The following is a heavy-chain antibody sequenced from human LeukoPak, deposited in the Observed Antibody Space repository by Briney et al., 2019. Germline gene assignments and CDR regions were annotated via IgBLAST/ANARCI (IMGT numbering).Heavy chain of an antibody. CDR3: AKANYDFWSGYSPQPFDY. V-gene: IGHV3-53*01. J-gene: IGHJ4*02. Sequence: GGSLRLSCAASGFTVSSNYMSWVRQAPGQGLEWVSVIYSGGTTYYADSVKGRFTISRDNSKNTLYLQMNNLRAEDTAVYYCAKANYDFWSGYSPQPFDYWGQGTLVTVSS. D-gene: IGHD3-3*01. CDR1: GFTVSSNY. CDR2: IYSGGTT.